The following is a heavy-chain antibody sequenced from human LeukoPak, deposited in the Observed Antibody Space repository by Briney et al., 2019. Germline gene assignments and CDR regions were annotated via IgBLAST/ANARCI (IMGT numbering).Heavy chain of an antibody. J-gene: IGHJ6*02. V-gene: IGHV4-4*07. D-gene: IGHD4-11*01. Sequence: SETLSLTCTVSGGSISSYYWSWIRQPAGKGLEWIGRIYTSGSTNYNPSLKSRVTMSVDTSKNQFSLKLSSVTAADTAVYYCAGDSTTVTPIDHGMDVWGQGTTVTVSS. CDR2: IYTSGST. CDR3: AGDSTTVTPIDHGMDV. CDR1: GGSISSYY.